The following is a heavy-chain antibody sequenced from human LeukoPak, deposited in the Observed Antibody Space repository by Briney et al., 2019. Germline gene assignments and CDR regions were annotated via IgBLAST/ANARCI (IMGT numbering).Heavy chain of an antibody. Sequence: SETLSLTCAVYGGSFSGYYWSWIRQPPGKGLEWIGEINHSGSTNYNPSLKSRVTISVDTSKNQFSLKLSSVTAADTAVYYCARGRFGVAAAGTPLYYYYYYYTDVWGKGTTVTVSS. CDR2: INHSGST. V-gene: IGHV4-34*01. D-gene: IGHD6-13*01. CDR1: GGSFSGYY. J-gene: IGHJ6*03. CDR3: ARGRFGVAAAGTPLYYYYYYYTDV.